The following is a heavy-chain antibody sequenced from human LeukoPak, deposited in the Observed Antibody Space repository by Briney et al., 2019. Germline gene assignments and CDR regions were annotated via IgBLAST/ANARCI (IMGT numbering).Heavy chain of an antibody. CDR1: GGSFSGYY. D-gene: IGHD2-2*01. Sequence: SETLSLTCAVYGGSFSGYYWSWIRQPPGKGLEWIGEINHSGSTNYNPSLKSRLTISVDTSKNKFSLKLSSVTAADTAVYYCARGQVKYQLLSTYYYYYYMDVWGKGTTVTVSS. V-gene: IGHV4-34*01. CDR2: INHSGST. CDR3: ARGQVKYQLLSTYYYYYYMDV. J-gene: IGHJ6*03.